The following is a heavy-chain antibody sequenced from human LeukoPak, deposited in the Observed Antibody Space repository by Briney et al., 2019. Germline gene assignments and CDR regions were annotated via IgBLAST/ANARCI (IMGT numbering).Heavy chain of an antibody. Sequence: PGGSLRLSCAASGFTFSSYGMHWVRQAPGKGLEWVAVIWYDGSNKYYADSVKGRFTISRDNSKNTLYLQMNSLRAEDTAVYYCARDTSRYYYYYGMDVRGQGTTVTVSS. V-gene: IGHV3-33*01. CDR3: ARDTSRYYYYYGMDV. CDR2: IWYDGSNK. CDR1: GFTFSSYG. J-gene: IGHJ6*02. D-gene: IGHD3-3*01.